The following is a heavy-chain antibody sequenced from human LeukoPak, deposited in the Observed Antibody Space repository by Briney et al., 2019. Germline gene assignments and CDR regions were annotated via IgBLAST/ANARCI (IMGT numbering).Heavy chain of an antibody. J-gene: IGHJ5*02. CDR3: AKGTIPTTECWFDL. Sequence: PGGSLRLSCAASGFTFSKSAMTWIRQAPGKGLEWVAGLTGSGVVTYHSDAVKGRFIISRDNSNGTLYLQMNSLREDDTAIYFCAKGTIPTTECWFDLWGQGNLVSVSS. CDR2: LTGSGVVT. V-gene: IGHV3-23*01. CDR1: GFTFSKSA. D-gene: IGHD1-26*01.